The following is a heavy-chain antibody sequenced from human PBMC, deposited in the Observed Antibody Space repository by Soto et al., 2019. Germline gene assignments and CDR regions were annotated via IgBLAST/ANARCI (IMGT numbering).Heavy chain of an antibody. CDR1: GDSVSSNSAA. J-gene: IGHJ6*02. Sequence: PSQTLSLTCAISGDSVSSNSAAWNWIRQSPSRGLEWLGRTYYRSKWYNDYAVSVKSRITINPDTSKNQFSLQLNSVTPEDTAAYYCARDKFYDFWSGYSSDYYYYGMDVWGQGTTVTVSS. D-gene: IGHD3-3*01. CDR2: TYYRSKWYN. V-gene: IGHV6-1*01. CDR3: ARDKFYDFWSGYSSDYYYYGMDV.